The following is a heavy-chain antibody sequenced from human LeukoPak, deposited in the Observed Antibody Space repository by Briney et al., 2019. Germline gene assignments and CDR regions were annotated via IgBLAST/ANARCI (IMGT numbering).Heavy chain of an antibody. CDR3: ARGRGNSFSPTNDY. CDR1: GGSISGGGYY. V-gene: IGHV4-31*03. Sequence: PSQTLSLTCTVSGGSISGGGYYWSWIRQHPGKGLEWIGYIYYSGSTYYNPSLKSRVTISVDTSKNQFSLKLSSVTAADMAVYYCARGRGNSFSPTNDYWGQGTLVTVSS. CDR2: IYYSGST. D-gene: IGHD4-23*01. J-gene: IGHJ4*02.